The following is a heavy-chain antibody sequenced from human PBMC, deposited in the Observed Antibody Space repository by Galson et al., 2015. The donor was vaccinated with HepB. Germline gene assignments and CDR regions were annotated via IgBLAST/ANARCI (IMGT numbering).Heavy chain of an antibody. CDR3: ARIRPGDDFLRMDV. CDR2: IDWDDDK. J-gene: IGHJ6*02. Sequence: PALVKPTQTLALTCTFSGFSLSTSGMCVSWIRQPPGKALEWLALIDWDDDKYYSTSLKTRLTISKDTSKNQVVLTMTNMDPVDTATYYCARIRPGDDFLRMDVWGQGTTVTVSS. D-gene: IGHD3-3*01. CDR1: GFSLSTSGMC. V-gene: IGHV2-70*01.